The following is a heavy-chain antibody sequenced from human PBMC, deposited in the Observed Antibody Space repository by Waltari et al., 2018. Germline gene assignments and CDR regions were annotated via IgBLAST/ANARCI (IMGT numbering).Heavy chain of an antibody. J-gene: IGHJ4*02. Sequence: VQLVESGGGQAQPGGSLRLSCVASDFIFSAPSMDWVRQAPEKGLEWVGRIRDKINSYTTEYAASVKGRFTISRDDSKSSLYLQMNNLETEDTATYYCARGFCSGGTCYSGRGWGQGTLVTVSS. V-gene: IGHV3-72*01. D-gene: IGHD2-15*01. CDR2: IRDKINSYTT. CDR1: DFIFSAPS. CDR3: ARGFCSGGTCYSGRG.